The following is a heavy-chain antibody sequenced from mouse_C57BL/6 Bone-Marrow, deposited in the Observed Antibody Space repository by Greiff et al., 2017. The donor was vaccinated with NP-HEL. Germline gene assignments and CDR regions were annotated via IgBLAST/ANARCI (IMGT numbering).Heavy chain of an antibody. Sequence: QVQLQQPGAELVMPGASVKLSCKASGYTFTSYWMHWVKQRPGQGLEWIGEIDPSDSYTNYNQKFKGKSTLTVDKSSSTAYMQLSSLTSEDSPVYYCAREDYGSSPYFDYWGQGTTLTVSS. V-gene: IGHV1-69*01. J-gene: IGHJ2*01. D-gene: IGHD1-1*01. CDR2: IDPSDSYT. CDR3: AREDYGSSPYFDY. CDR1: GYTFTSYW.